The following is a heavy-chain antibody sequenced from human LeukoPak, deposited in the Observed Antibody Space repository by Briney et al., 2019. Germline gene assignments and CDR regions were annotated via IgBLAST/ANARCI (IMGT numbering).Heavy chain of an antibody. V-gene: IGHV4-30-4*01. D-gene: IGHD6-13*01. CDR3: ARRGRSSSWYARGAFDI. Sequence: SQTLSLTCTVSGGSISSGDYYWSWIRQPPGKGLEWIGYIYYSGSTYYNPSLKSRVTISVDTSKNQFSLKLSSVTAADTAVYYCARRGRSSSWYARGAFDIWGQGTMVTVSS. J-gene: IGHJ3*02. CDR2: IYYSGST. CDR1: GGSISSGDYY.